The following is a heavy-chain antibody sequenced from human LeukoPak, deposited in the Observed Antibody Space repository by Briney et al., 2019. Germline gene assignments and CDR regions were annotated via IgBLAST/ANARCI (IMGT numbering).Heavy chain of an antibody. CDR3: ASPEGYGDYSLMDV. CDR1: GGTFISYN. J-gene: IGHJ6*02. V-gene: IGHV1-69*01. CDR2: FIPIFGTA. D-gene: IGHD4-17*01. Sequence: GSSVKVSCKASGGTFISYNINWVRQAPGQGLEWMGVFIPIFGTANYAQNFQGRVTISADESTGTGYMELSSLRSEDTAVYYCASPEGYGDYSLMDVWGQGTTVIVSS.